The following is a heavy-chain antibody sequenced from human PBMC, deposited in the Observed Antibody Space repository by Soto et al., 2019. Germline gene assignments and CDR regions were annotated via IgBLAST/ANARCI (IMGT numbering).Heavy chain of an antibody. CDR1: GFTFSTYW. J-gene: IGHJ4*02. V-gene: IGHV3-7*03. D-gene: IGHD5-18*01. CDR2: IKHDGSEK. CDR3: ASVGGYTYGQIDS. Sequence: EVQLVESGGGLVLPGGTLRLSCAASGFTFSTYWMTWVRQAPGRGLECVANIKHDGSEKYYLDSVRGRFTVSRDNARHSLSLRMNSLSGDDTAVYYCASVGGYTYGQIDSWGQGTLVSVSS.